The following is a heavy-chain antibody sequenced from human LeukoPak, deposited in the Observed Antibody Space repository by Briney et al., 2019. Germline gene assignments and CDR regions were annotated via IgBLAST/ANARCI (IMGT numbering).Heavy chain of an antibody. J-gene: IGHJ6*03. CDR3: ARGRNSIAARLPYYYYYYMDV. V-gene: IGHV4-34*01. CDR1: GGSFSGYY. CDR2: INHSGST. D-gene: IGHD6-6*01. Sequence: SETLSLTCAVYGGSFSGYYWSWIRQPPGKGLEWIGEINHSGSTNYNPSLKSRVTISVDTSKNQFSLKLSSVTAADTAVYNCARGRNSIAARLPYYYYYYMDVWGKGTTVTVSS.